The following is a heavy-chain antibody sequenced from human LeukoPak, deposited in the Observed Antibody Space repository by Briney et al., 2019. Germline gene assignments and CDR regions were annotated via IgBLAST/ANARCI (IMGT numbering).Heavy chain of an antibody. CDR2: IGTAGDT. Sequence: PGGSLRLSCAASGFTFSSYDMHWVRQATGKGLEWVSAIGTAGDTYYPGSVKGRFTISRENAKNSLYLQMNSLRAGDTAVYYCARESSSWYVGAFDIWGQGTMVTVSS. J-gene: IGHJ3*02. D-gene: IGHD6-13*01. CDR1: GFTFSSYD. V-gene: IGHV3-13*01. CDR3: ARESSSWYVGAFDI.